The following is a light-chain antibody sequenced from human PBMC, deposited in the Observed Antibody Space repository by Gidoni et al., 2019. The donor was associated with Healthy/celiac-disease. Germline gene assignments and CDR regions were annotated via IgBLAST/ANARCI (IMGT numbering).Light chain of an antibody. CDR2: GAS. CDR3: QQYGSSPIT. J-gene: IGKJ5*01. V-gene: IGKV3-20*01. Sequence: EIVLTQSPGTLSLSPGESATLACRASQSVSSSYFAWYQQKPGQAPRLLIYGASSRATGIPDRFSGSGSGTDFTLTISRLEPEDFAVYYCQQYGSSPITFXQXTRLEIK. CDR1: QSVSSSY.